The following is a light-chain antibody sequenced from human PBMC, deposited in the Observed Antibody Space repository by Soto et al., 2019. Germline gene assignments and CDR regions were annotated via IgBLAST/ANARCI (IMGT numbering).Light chain of an antibody. CDR1: NIGRES. Sequence: YELTQPPSVSVAPGQTASITCGGNNIGRESVHWYQQKPGQAPVLVIYDDSDRPSGIPERFSGSNSGNTATLTISGLQSDDEADYYCCSFAGGTNLVFGTGTKVPV. CDR3: CSFAGGTNLV. J-gene: IGLJ1*01. V-gene: IGLV3-21*02. CDR2: DDS.